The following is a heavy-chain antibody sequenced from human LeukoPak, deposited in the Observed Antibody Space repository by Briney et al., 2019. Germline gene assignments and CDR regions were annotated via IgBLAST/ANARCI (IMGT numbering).Heavy chain of an antibody. CDR1: GFTFSSYA. V-gene: IGHV3-23*01. J-gene: IGHJ4*02. CDR2: ISGSGGST. Sequence: GGSLRLSCAASGFTFSSYAMSWVRRAPGKGLEWVSAISGSGGSTYYADSVKGRFTISRDNSKNTLYLQMNSLRAEDTAVYYCAKNYDFWSGPPLPDYWGQGTLVTVSS. CDR3: AKNYDFWSGPPLPDY. D-gene: IGHD3-3*01.